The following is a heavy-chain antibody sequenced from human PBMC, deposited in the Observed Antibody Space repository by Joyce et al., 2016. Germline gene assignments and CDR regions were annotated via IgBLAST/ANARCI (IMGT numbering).Heavy chain of an antibody. CDR2: IWHDGSKE. D-gene: IGHD5-18*01. J-gene: IGHJ4*02. CDR1: GFKFETYG. CDR3: GRGMYSYGGLVEH. V-gene: IGHV3-33*01. Sequence: QVQLVESGGGVVQPGKSLRLSCAASGFKFETYGMNWVRQSVGKGLGWVAVIWHDGSKEKYVESVKGRFTISRDNSKNTLYLQMDNLRVDDTAVYYCGRGMYSYGGLVEHWGQGTLVTVSS.